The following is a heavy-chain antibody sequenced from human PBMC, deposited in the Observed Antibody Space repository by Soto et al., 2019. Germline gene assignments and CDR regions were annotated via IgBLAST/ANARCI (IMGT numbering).Heavy chain of an antibody. J-gene: IGHJ4*02. CDR3: ARHFGINVDTAMVTFSDY. V-gene: IGHV5-51*01. CDR1: GYSFTSYW. CDR2: TYPGDSDT. D-gene: IGHD5-18*01. Sequence: ESVKIACNGSGYSFTSYWIGCVRQMPGKGLEWMGITYPGDSDTRYSPSFQGQVTISADKSISTAYLQWSSLKASDTAMYYCARHFGINVDTAMVTFSDYWGQGTLVTVYS.